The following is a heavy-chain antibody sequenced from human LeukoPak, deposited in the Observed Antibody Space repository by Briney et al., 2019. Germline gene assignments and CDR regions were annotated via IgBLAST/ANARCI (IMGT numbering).Heavy chain of an antibody. CDR1: GGSISGYY. J-gene: IGHJ4*02. CDR2: IYHSGST. CDR3: ARGYDSSVIGY. Sequence: PSETLSLTCTDSGGSISGYYWSWIRQPPGKGLEWIGYIYHSGSTNYNPSLKSRVTISVDTSKNQFSLKLSSVTAADTAVYYCARGYDSSVIGYWGQGTLVTVSS. V-gene: IGHV4-59*01. D-gene: IGHD3-22*01.